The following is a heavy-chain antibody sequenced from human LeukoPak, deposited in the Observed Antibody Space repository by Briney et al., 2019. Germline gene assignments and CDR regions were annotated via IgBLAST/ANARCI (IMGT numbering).Heavy chain of an antibody. CDR3: ARALSGGSGSYYTRRASDWFDP. V-gene: IGHV4-34*01. J-gene: IGHJ5*02. D-gene: IGHD3-10*01. CDR1: GGSFSGYY. Sequence: SETLSLTCAVYGGSFSGYYWSGIRQPPGKGLEWIGEINHSGSTNYNPSLKSRVTISVDTSKNQFSLKLSSVTAADTAVYYCARALSGGSGSYYTRRASDWFDPWGQGTLVTVSS. CDR2: INHSGST.